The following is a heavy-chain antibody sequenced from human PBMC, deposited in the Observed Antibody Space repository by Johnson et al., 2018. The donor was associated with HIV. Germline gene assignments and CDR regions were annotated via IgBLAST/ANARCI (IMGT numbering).Heavy chain of an antibody. CDR1: GFTFSDYY. CDR2: ISSSGSTI. D-gene: IGHD2-15*01. V-gene: IGHV3-11*04. J-gene: IGHJ3*02. CDR3: ARSKDCSGGSCPDAFDI. Sequence: QVQLVESGGGLLKPGGSLRLSCVASGFTFSDYYMTWVRQAPGKGLEWVSYISSSGSTIYSADSVKGRFTISRDNAKNSLYLQMNSLRAEDTAVYYCARSKDCSGGSCPDAFDIWGQGTMLIVSS.